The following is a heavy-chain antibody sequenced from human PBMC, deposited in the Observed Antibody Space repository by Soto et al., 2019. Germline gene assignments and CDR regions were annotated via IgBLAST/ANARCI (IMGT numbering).Heavy chain of an antibody. CDR1: GGNFSGYD. J-gene: IGHJ4*01. V-gene: IGHV4-34*01. D-gene: IGHD1-20*01. Sequence: PSETLCLTCAVDGGNFSGYDWSWIRQPPGKGLEWIGEINHSGDANYDPSLKSRVTMSVDTSKNQFSLKLSSVTAADTATYFCARCNWNDADFDYWGHGTLVTVSS. CDR3: ARCNWNDADFDY. CDR2: INHSGDA.